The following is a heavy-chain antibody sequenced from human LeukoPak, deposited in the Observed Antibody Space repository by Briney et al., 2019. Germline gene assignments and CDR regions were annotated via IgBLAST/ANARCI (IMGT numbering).Heavy chain of an antibody. J-gene: IGHJ4*02. V-gene: IGHV3-66*01. CDR3: ARGSSSWSWQDY. CDR1: GFTFSSNY. D-gene: IGHD6-13*01. CDR2: IYSGGST. Sequence: GGSLRLSCAASGFTFSSNYMSWVRQAPGKGLEWVSVIYSGGSTYYADSVKGRFTISRDNSKNTLYLQMNSLRAEDTAVYYCARGSSSWSWQDYWGQGTLVTVSS.